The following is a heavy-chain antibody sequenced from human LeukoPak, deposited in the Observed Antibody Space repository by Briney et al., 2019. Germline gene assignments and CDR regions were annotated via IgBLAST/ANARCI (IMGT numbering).Heavy chain of an antibody. Sequence: SETLSLTCAVYGGSFSGYYWSWIRQPPGKGLEWIGEINHSGSTDYNPSLKSRVTISVDTSKNQFSLKLSSVTAADTAVYYCARGLRLVRGAHNGMDVWGKGTTVTVSS. V-gene: IGHV4-34*01. CDR2: INHSGST. CDR1: GGSFSGYY. J-gene: IGHJ6*04. D-gene: IGHD3-10*01. CDR3: ARGLRLVRGAHNGMDV.